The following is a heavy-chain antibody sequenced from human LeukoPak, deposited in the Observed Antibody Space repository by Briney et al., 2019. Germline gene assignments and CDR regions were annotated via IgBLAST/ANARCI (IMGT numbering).Heavy chain of an antibody. V-gene: IGHV4-59*01. J-gene: IGHJ6*03. CDR2: IYYSGTT. D-gene: IGHD3-10*01. Sequence: SETLSLTCTVSGGSINSYDWSWIRQPPGKGLEWIGYIYYSGTTNYNPSLKSRVTISVDTSKNQFSLKLSSVTAADTAVYYCARARYGSGTGYYYYMDVWGKGTTVTISS. CDR3: ARARYGSGTGYYYYMDV. CDR1: GGSINSYD.